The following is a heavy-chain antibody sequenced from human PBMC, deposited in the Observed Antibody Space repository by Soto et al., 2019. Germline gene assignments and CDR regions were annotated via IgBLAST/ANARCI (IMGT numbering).Heavy chain of an antibody. CDR3: ARRSKNYYYYMDV. CDR2: IYYSGNT. CDR1: GGSISSYY. J-gene: IGHJ6*03. V-gene: IGHV4-59*01. Sequence: QVQLQESGPGLVKPSETLSLTCTFSGGSISSYYWSWIRQPPGKGLAWIGCIYYSGNTNYHPSLMSRVTIIVDTSKNQFSLKLSSVTAADTAVYYCARRSKNYYYYMDVWGKGTTVTVSS.